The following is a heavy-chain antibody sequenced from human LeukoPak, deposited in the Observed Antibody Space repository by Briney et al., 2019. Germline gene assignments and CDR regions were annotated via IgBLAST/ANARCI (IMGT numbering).Heavy chain of an antibody. CDR2: IYFSGST. Sequence: SETLSLTCTVSGGSISSSSYYWGWIRQPPGKGLEWIGSIYFSGSTYYNPSLKSRVAISVDASKNQFSLKLSSVTAADTAVYYCARQTGSYGMDVWGQGTTVTVSS. J-gene: IGHJ6*02. V-gene: IGHV4-39*01. CDR1: GGSISSSSYY. CDR3: ARQTGSYGMDV. D-gene: IGHD1-14*01.